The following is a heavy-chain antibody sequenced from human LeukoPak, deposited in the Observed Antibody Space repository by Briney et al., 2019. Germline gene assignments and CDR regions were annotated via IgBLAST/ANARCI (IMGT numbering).Heavy chain of an antibody. J-gene: IGHJ4*02. D-gene: IGHD3-16*01. Sequence: QSGGSLRLSCAASGFTFSSYAMSWVRQAPGEGLEWVSAICGSGGRTYYADSVKGRFTISRDNSKNTLYLQMNSVRAEDKAVYSCAKDPMTGELPAIDFWGQGTLVTVSS. CDR3: AKDPMTGELPAIDF. CDR2: ICGSGGRT. CDR1: GFTFSSYA. V-gene: IGHV3-23*01.